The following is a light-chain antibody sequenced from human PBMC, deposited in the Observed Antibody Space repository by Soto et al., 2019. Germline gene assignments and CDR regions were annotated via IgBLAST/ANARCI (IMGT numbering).Light chain of an antibody. CDR2: AAS. Sequence: DLQMTQSPSSLSASVGDRVTITCRASQGISNYLAWYQQKPGKVPKLLIYAASTLQSGVPSRFSGSGAGTDFTLTISSLQPEDVATYCCQKYNRAPWTFGQGTKVEIK. V-gene: IGKV1-27*01. J-gene: IGKJ1*01. CDR1: QGISNY. CDR3: QKYNRAPWT.